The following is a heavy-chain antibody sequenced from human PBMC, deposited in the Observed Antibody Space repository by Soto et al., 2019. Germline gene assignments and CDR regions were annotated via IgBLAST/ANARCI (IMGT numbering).Heavy chain of an antibody. CDR2: ISSSSSYI. V-gene: IGHV3-21*01. CDR3: ARGRRLELNPMSVRYFDY. D-gene: IGHD1-7*01. CDR1: GFTFSSYS. Sequence: GGSLRLSCAASGFTFSSYSMNWVRQAPGKGLEWVSSISSSSSYIYYADSVKGRFTISRDNAKNSLYLQMNSLRAEDTAVYYCARGRRLELNPMSVRYFDYWGQGTLVTVSS. J-gene: IGHJ4*02.